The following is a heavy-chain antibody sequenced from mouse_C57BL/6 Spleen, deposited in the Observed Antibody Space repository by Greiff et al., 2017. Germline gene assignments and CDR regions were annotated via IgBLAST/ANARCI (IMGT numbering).Heavy chain of an antibody. J-gene: IGHJ4*01. CDR3: ARKAYYSNYENAMDY. CDR2: IWSGGST. V-gene: IGHV2-2*01. D-gene: IGHD2-5*01. CDR1: GFSLTSYG. Sequence: VQGVESGPGLVQPSQSLSITCTVSGFSLTSYGVHWVRQSPGKGLEWLGVIWSGGSTDYNAAFISRLSISKDNSKSQVFFKMNSLQADDTAIYYCARKAYYSNYENAMDYWGQGTSVTVSS.